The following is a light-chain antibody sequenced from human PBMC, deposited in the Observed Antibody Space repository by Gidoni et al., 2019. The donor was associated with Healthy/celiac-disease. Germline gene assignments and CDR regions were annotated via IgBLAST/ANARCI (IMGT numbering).Light chain of an antibody. J-gene: IGKJ3*01. V-gene: IGKV1-39*01. Sequence: DLHMPPSPSSLSASVGERVTITCRASQSVSSYFNGYQQKTGRAPTRLIYAASSLQSVVPSRFSGSGSGTDFTLTISSLQPEDFATFYCQQSYSTPPFSFGPGTKVEIK. CDR3: QQSYSTPPFS. CDR2: AAS. CDR1: QSVSSY.